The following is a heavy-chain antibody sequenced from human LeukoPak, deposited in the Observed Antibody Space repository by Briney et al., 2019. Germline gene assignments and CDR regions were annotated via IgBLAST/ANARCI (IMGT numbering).Heavy chain of an antibody. CDR2: INPNSGGT. Sequence: ASVKVSCKASGYTFTGYYMHWVRQAPGQGLEWMGWINPNSGGTNYAQKFQGRVTMTRDTSISTVYMELSRLRSDDTAVYYCARASGSYWWFDSWGQGTLVTVSS. CDR1: GYTFTGYY. V-gene: IGHV1-2*02. J-gene: IGHJ5*01. D-gene: IGHD1-26*01. CDR3: ARASGSYWWFDS.